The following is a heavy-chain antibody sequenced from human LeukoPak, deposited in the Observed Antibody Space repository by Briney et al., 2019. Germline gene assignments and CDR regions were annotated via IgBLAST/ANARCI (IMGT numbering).Heavy chain of an antibody. D-gene: IGHD2-15*01. Sequence: SETLSLTCAVSGGSISSGGYSWSWIRQPPGKGLEWIGYIYHSGSTYYNQSLKSRVTISVDRSKNQFSLKLSSVTAADTAVYYCARQYCSGGSCYYAFDIWGQGTMVTVSS. J-gene: IGHJ3*02. V-gene: IGHV4-30-2*01. CDR1: GGSISSGGYS. CDR2: IYHSGST. CDR3: ARQYCSGGSCYYAFDI.